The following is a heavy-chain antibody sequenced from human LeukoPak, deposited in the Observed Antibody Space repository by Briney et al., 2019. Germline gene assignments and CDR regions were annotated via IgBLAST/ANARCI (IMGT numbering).Heavy chain of an antibody. CDR3: ARGGMGPIVVVVAASYGMDV. Sequence: SVKVSCKASGGTFSSYAISWVRQAPGQGLEWMGGIIPIFGTANYAQKFQGRVTITADESTSTAHMELSSLRSEDTAVYYCARGGMGPIVVVVAASYGMDVWGQGTTVTVSS. V-gene: IGHV1-69*13. CDR2: IIPIFGTA. J-gene: IGHJ6*02. D-gene: IGHD2-15*01. CDR1: GGTFSSYA.